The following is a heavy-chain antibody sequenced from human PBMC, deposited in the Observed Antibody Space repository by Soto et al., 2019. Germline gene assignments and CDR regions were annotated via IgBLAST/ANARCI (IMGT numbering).Heavy chain of an antibody. D-gene: IGHD3-10*01. J-gene: IGHJ6*04. CDR3: ARDGLASGTGMDV. V-gene: IGHV1-69*04. CDR2: IIPILGIA. CDR1: GGTFSSYT. Sequence: SVKVSCKASGGTFSSYTISWVRQAPGQGLEWMGRIIPILGIANYAQKFQGRVTITADKSTSTAYMELSSLRSEDTAVYYCARDGLASGTGMDVWGKGTTVTVSS.